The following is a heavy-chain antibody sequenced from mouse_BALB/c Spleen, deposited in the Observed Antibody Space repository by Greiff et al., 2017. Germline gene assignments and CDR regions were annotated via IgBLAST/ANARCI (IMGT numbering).Heavy chain of an antibody. CDR1: GFSLTSYG. V-gene: IGHV2-4*02. D-gene: IGHD1-2*01. CDR3: ARNGLRPPYAMDY. CDR2: IWGDGST. J-gene: IGHJ4*01. Sequence: QVQLQQSGPGLVQPSQSLSITCTVSGFSLTSYGVHWVRQPPGKGLEWLGMIWGDGSTDFNSALKSRLSISKDNSKSQVFLKMNSLQTDDTARYYCARNGLRPPYAMDYWGQGTSVTVSS.